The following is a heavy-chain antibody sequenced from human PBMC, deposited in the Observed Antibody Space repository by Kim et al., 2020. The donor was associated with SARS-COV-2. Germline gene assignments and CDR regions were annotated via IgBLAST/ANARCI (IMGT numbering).Heavy chain of an antibody. Sequence: GGSLRLSCAASGFTFSSYGMHWVRQAPGKGLEWVAVISYDGSNKYYADSVKGRFTISRDNSKNTLYLQMNSLRAEDTAVYYCAKPGGSSPTEYYFDYW. D-gene: IGHD6-13*01. J-gene: IGHJ4*01. CDR1: GFTFSSYG. CDR3: AKPGGSSPTEYYFDY. CDR2: ISYDGSNK. V-gene: IGHV3-30*18.